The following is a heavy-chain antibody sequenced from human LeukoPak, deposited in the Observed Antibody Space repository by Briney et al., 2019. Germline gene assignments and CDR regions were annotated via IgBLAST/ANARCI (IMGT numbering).Heavy chain of an antibody. CDR2: IKQDGSET. J-gene: IGHJ4*02. CDR3: AKDYRPRAARPPYFDY. Sequence: PGGSLRLSCAASGFTFSSYWMNWVRQAPGKGLEWVANIKQDGSETYYVDSVKGRFTISRDNSKNTLYLQMNSLRAEDTAVYYCAKDYRPRAARPPYFDYWGQGTLVTVSS. CDR1: GFTFSSYW. D-gene: IGHD6-6*01. V-gene: IGHV3-7*01.